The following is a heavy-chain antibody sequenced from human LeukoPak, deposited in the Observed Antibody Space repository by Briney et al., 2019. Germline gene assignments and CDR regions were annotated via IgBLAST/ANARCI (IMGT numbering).Heavy chain of an antibody. D-gene: IGHD6-6*01. V-gene: IGHV3-30*02. CDR3: AKNRVGYSSSSDFDY. CDR2: IRYDGSNK. J-gene: IGHJ4*02. CDR1: GLTFSSYD. Sequence: GGSLRLSCAASGLTFSSYDMHWVRQAPGKGLEWVALIRYDGSNKSHADSVKGRFTVSRDNSKNTLYLQMNSLRAEDTAVYYCAKNRVGYSSSSDFDYWGQGTLVTVSS.